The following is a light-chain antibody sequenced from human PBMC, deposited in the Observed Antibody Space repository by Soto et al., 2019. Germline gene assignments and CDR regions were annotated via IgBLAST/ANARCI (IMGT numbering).Light chain of an antibody. J-gene: IGLJ1*01. CDR2: EVS. CDR1: GSDVGDYNY. CDR3: SSYTGSSYV. V-gene: IGLV2-8*01. Sequence: QSALTQPPSASGSPGRSVTISCTGTGSDVGDYNYVSWYQQHPGKAPKLMIYEVSKRPSGVPDRFSGSKSGNTAYLTVSGLQAEDEANYYCSSYTGSSYVFGTGTKLTVL.